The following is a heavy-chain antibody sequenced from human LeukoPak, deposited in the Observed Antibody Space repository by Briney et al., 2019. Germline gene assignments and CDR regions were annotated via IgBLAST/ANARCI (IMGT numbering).Heavy chain of an antibody. Sequence: GASVKVSCKASGYTFSSYGISWVRQAPGQGLEWMGWISAYNGDTHYAQKFQGRVTMTTDTSTSTAYMELRSLRSDDTATYYCARRGGKNYGDYLLYYYYMDVWGKGTTVTVSS. CDR2: ISAYNGDT. D-gene: IGHD4-17*01. J-gene: IGHJ6*03. CDR1: GYTFSSYG. CDR3: ARRGGKNYGDYLLYYYYMDV. V-gene: IGHV1-18*01.